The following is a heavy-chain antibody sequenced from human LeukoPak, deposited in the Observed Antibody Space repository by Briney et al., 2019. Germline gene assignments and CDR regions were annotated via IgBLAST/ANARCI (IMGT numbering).Heavy chain of an antibody. D-gene: IGHD3-16*01. CDR1: GGSISGHY. CDR2: IHYTGKP. V-gene: IGHV4-59*11. J-gene: IGHJ6*02. Sequence: SETLSLTCSVSGGSISGHYWTWIRQPPGKGLEWIGQIHYTGKPDYNPSLKSRISISVDPSKNQVSLQVSSVTAADSAIYYCARFGVDYDMDVWGHGTTVTVFS. CDR3: ARFGVDYDMDV.